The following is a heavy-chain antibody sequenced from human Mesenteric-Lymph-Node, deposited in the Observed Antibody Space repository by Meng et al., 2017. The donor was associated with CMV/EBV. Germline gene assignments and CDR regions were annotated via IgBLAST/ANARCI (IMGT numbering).Heavy chain of an antibody. CDR3: AKDIRSYYDSSGYPDY. V-gene: IGHV3-9*01. J-gene: IGHJ4*02. CDR1: GFKFDDYA. D-gene: IGHD3-22*01. CDR2: ISWNSGVL. Sequence: GGSLRLSCVASGFKFDDYAMQWVRQAPGKGPEWVSGISWNSGVLGYVDSVKGRFTVSRDNAKNSLYLQMNSLRAEDTAFYYCAKDIRSYYDSSGYPDYWGQGTLVTVSS.